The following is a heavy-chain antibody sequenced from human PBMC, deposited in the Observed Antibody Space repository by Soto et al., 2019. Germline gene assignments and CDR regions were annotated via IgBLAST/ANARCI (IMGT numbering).Heavy chain of an antibody. V-gene: IGHV1-18*01. Sequence: GASVKVSCKASGYTFTNYGISWVRQAPGQGLEWMGWISAYNGNTNYAQKFQGRVTMTSDTPTSTAYMELSSLRSEDTAVYYCAREGCSSVTCYENWNWFDPWGQGTQVTVSS. J-gene: IGHJ5*02. CDR2: ISAYNGNT. CDR1: GYTFTNYG. CDR3: AREGCSSVTCYENWNWFDP. D-gene: IGHD2-2*01.